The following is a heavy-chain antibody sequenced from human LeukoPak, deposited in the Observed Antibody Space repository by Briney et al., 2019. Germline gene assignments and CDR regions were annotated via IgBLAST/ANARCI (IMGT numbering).Heavy chain of an antibody. CDR2: IYYSGST. Sequence: SETLSLTCTVSGGPISSYYWSWIRQPPGKGLEWIGYIYYSGSTNYNPSLKSRVTISVDTSKNQFSLKLSSVTAADTAVYYCARGRRYYDYWGQGTLVTVSS. CDR1: GGPISSYY. J-gene: IGHJ4*02. V-gene: IGHV4-59*01. CDR3: ARGRRYYDY.